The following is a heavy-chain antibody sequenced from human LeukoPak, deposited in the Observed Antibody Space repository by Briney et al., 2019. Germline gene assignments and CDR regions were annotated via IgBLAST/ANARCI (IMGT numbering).Heavy chain of an antibody. CDR1: GFTFSSYA. J-gene: IGHJ4*02. CDR3: AKDQEVVVAATSDY. V-gene: IGHV3-23*01. D-gene: IGHD2-15*01. CDR2: ISGSGGST. Sequence: GGSLRLSCAGSGFTFSSYAMSWVRQAPGKGLEWVSAISGSGGSTYYADSVKGRFTISRDNSKNTLYLQMNSLRAEDTAVYYCAKDQEVVVAATSDYWGQGTLVTVSS.